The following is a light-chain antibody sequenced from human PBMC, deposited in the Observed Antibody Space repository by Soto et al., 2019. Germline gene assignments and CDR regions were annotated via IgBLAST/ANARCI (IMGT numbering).Light chain of an antibody. CDR3: QQYDGSST. CDR1: QNIKENY. J-gene: IGKJ1*01. V-gene: IGKV3-20*01. Sequence: IVLTQPPGTLSLSPGATATLSCMASQNIKENYLAWYQQKPGQVPRLLISGAASRATGIPDRFSGSGSGTDFPLNINRLEAEDFAVYYCQQYDGSSTFGQGTKVDI. CDR2: GAA.